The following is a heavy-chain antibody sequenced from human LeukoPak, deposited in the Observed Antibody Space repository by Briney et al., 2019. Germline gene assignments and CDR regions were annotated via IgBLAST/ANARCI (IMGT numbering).Heavy chain of an antibody. CDR3: ARARYYGMDV. CDR1: GFTSSSYG. V-gene: IGHV1-2*02. Sequence: PGGSLRLSCAASGFTSSSYGMHWVRQAPGQGLEWMGWINPNSGGTNYAQKFQGRATMTRNTSISTAYMELSSLRSEDTAVYYCARARYYGMDVWGQGTTVTVSS. J-gene: IGHJ6*02. CDR2: INPNSGGT.